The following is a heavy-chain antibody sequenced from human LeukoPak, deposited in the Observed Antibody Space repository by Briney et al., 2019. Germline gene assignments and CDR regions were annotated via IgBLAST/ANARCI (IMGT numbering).Heavy chain of an antibody. V-gene: IGHV3-23*01. Sequence: SGGSLRLSCAASGFTFSSYDMSWVRQAPGKGLEWVSGISGSGSSTYYADSVEGRFTISRDNSKNTLYLQMDSLRAGDTAVYYCAKVPLDGSRSYYKPYYFDYWGQGTLVTVSS. D-gene: IGHD3-10*01. CDR3: AKVPLDGSRSYYKPYYFDY. CDR1: GFTFSSYD. J-gene: IGHJ4*02. CDR2: ISGSGSST.